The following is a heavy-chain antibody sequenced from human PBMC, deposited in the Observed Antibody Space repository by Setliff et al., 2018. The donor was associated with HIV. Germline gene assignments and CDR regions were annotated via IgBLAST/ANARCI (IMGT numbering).Heavy chain of an antibody. J-gene: IGHJ6*03. CDR1: GDTFNRFA. CDR2: IIPIFHSA. CDR3: ARTREIHYYCYMDV. V-gene: IGHV1-69*01. Sequence: KVSCKASGDTFNRFAFNWVRQAPGQGLEWLGGIIPIFHSANYAPRFQGRVTITADESTNTTYMELSSLRSEDTAVYFCARTREIHYYCYMDVWGGGTTVTVSS.